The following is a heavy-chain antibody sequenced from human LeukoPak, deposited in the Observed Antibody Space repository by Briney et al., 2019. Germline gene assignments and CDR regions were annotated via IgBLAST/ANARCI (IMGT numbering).Heavy chain of an antibody. V-gene: IGHV3-23*01. J-gene: IGHJ5*01. Sequence: PGGSLRLSCAASGFTFSSYSMNWVRQAPGKGLEWVSAIFGNGFTTYYADSVKGRFIISRDNSQNRLFLQVNSLRVEDTAVYYCAKGLGEFASAPDSWGQGTLVTVSS. CDR1: GFTFSSYS. CDR3: AKGLGEFASAPDS. CDR2: IFGNGFTT.